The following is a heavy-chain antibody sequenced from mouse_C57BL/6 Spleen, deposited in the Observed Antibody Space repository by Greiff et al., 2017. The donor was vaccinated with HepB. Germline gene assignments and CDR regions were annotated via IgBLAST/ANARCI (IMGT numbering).Heavy chain of an antibody. CDR2: INPNNGGT. Sequence: VQLQQSGPELVKPGASVKISCKASGYTFTDYYMNWVKQSHGKSLEWIGDINPNNGGTSYHQKFKGKATLTVDKSSSTAYMELRSLTSEDSAVYYCARWGYGSSVDYWGQGTTLTVSS. V-gene: IGHV1-26*01. J-gene: IGHJ2*01. D-gene: IGHD1-1*01. CDR3: ARWGYGSSVDY. CDR1: GYTFTDYY.